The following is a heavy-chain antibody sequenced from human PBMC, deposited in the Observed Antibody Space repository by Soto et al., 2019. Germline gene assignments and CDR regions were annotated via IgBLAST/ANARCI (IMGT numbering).Heavy chain of an antibody. CDR1: SGSFSGYY. V-gene: IGHV4-34*01. CDR3: ARGRLFLTPSGLAITYFDY. Sequence: QVQLQQWGAGLLKPSETLSLTCAVYSGSFSGYYYSWIRQPPGKGLEWIGEITHGGSTTYSPSLKSRVTMPLGTSKNQFSLKMASVTAADTAVYYCARGRLFLTPSGLAITYFDYWGQGSLVSVSS. D-gene: IGHD3-3*01. CDR2: ITHGGST. J-gene: IGHJ4*02.